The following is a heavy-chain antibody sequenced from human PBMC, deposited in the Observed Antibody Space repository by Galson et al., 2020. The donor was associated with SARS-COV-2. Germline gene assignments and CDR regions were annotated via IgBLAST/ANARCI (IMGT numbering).Heavy chain of an antibody. CDR1: GGSISSSNYY. CDR2: TYCSASG. Sequence: SETLSLTCSVSGGSISSSNYYWAWVRQPPGKGLEWIGSTYCSASGYYTPSLTSRLTISVDTSKNQFFMKMTSVTAADTAVYYCARQILTGYYSFYYFDYWGQGALITVSS. J-gene: IGHJ4*02. V-gene: IGHV4-39*01. CDR3: ARQILTGYYSFYYFDY. D-gene: IGHD3-9*01.